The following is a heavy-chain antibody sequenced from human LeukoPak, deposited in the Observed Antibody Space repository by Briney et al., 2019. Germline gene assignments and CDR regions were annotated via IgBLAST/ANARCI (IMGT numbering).Heavy chain of an antibody. J-gene: IGHJ5*02. D-gene: IGHD6-6*01. V-gene: IGHV4-39*01. CDR3: ARRRSGTSSEFDP. Sequence: PSETLSLTCTVSGGSISSSSFYWDWIRQPPGKGLEWIGTIFYSGSTYYNPSLKSRITISVDTSKNQFSLKLSSVTAADTAVYYCARRRSGTSSEFDPWGQGTLVTVSS. CDR1: GGSISSSSFY. CDR2: IFYSGST.